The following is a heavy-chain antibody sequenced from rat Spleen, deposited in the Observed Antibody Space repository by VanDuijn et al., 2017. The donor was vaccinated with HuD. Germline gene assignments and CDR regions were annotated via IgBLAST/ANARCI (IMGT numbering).Heavy chain of an antibody. V-gene: IGHV6-6*01. CDR2: IKAKYNNYAT. J-gene: IGHJ2*01. CDR3: ACPFGVGD. Sequence: EVQVLESGGGLVQPGNSLKLSCATSGFTFSTAWMYWYRQFPEKRLEWVARIKAKYNNYATDYTESGKGRFTISRDDSKRSIYLQMNNLKEEDTAIYYCACPFGVGDWGQGVMVTVSS. D-gene: IGHD4-3*01. CDR1: GFTFSTAW.